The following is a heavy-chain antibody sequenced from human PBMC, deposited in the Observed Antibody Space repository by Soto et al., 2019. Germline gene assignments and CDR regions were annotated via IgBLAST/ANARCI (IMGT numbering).Heavy chain of an antibody. V-gene: IGHV4-4*07. CDR3: VRDGTKTLRDWFDP. J-gene: IGHJ5*02. CDR1: GASISCFY. D-gene: IGHD1-1*01. CDR2: IYATGTT. Sequence: PSETLSLTCTVSGASISCFYWSWIRKSAGKGLEWIGRIYATGTTDYNPSLKGRVMMSVDTSKKQFSLKLRSVTAADTAVYYCVRDGTKTLRDWFDPWGQGISVTVSS.